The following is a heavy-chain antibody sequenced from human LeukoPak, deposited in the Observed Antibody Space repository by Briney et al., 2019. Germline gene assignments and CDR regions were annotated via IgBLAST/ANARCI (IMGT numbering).Heavy chain of an antibody. CDR3: ARDYYDTSGYRVLQDAFDM. CDR2: IYTSRST. D-gene: IGHD3-22*01. J-gene: IGHJ3*02. V-gene: IGHV4-61*02. Sequence: SETLSLTCTVSGGSISSCSHYWSWIRQPAGKGLEWIGRIYTSRSTNYNPSLKSRVTISIDTSKNHFSLKLSSVTAADTAVYYCARDYYDTSGYRVLQDAFDMWGQGTMVTVSS. CDR1: GGSISSCSHY.